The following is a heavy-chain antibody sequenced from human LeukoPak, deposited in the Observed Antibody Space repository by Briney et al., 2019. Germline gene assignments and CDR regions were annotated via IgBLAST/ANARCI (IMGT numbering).Heavy chain of an antibody. CDR1: GFTFSNAW. D-gene: IGHD2-2*01. Sequence: PGGSLRLSCAASGFTFSNAWITWVRQAPGKGLEWVGRIKSKSDGGTTDYAAPVKGRFTISRDDSKNTLYVQMKSLKTEGTAVYYCSTDLYVLVPAAIPRGYYYYIDVWGKGTTVTVSS. V-gene: IGHV3-15*01. CDR2: IKSKSDGGTT. CDR3: STDLYVLVPAAIPRGYYYYIDV. J-gene: IGHJ6*03.